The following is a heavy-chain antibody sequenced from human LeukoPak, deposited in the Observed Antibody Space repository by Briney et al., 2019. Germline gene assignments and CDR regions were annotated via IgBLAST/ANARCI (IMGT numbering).Heavy chain of an antibody. CDR2: INHNGST. D-gene: IGHD6-13*01. CDR3: ARGPGITAAGNFDY. CDR1: DGSFSGYY. J-gene: IGHJ4*02. V-gene: IGHV4-34*01. Sequence: SETPSLTCAVYDGSFSGYYWSWIRQPPGKGLEWIGEINHNGSTNYNPSLKSRVTVSVDTSKNQFSLKLSSVTAADTAVYYCARGPGITAAGNFDYWGQGTLVTVSS.